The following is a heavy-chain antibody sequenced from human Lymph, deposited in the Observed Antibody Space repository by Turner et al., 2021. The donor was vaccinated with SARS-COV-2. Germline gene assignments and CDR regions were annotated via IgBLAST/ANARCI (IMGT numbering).Heavy chain of an antibody. CDR2: FDPEDGET. V-gene: IGHV1-24*01. D-gene: IGHD2-15*01. CDR3: ATAPAAVVTGWFDP. Sequence: QVQLVQSGAEVKKHGASAKVSCKVSGYTLPELSMHWVRQTPGKGLELMGGFDPEDGETIYAQNFQGRVTMTEDTSTDTAYMDLISLRSEDTAVYYCATAPAAVVTGWFDPWGQGTLVTVSS. J-gene: IGHJ5*02. CDR1: GYTLPELS.